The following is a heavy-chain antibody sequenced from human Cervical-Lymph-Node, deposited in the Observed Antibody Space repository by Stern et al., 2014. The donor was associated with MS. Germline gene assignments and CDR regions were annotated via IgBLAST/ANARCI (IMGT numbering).Heavy chain of an antibody. CDR1: GYSFTRYG. D-gene: IGHD7-27*01. CDR2: ISGYNGDT. J-gene: IGHJ3*02. CDR3: ARDGVGNDDALDI. V-gene: IGHV1-18*01. Sequence: VQLVQSGPEVKKPGASLKVSCKASGYSFTRYGVSWVRQAPGQGLEWMGWISGYNGDTKYAQNVRGRVVMTTDTSTTTAYMELKSLKSDDTAVYYCARDGVGNDDALDIWGQGTMVIVSS.